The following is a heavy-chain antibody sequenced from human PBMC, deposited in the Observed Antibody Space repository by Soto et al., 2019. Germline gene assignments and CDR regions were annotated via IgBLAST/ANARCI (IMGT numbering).Heavy chain of an antibody. Sequence: TXXTLSLTCTVSCASINNYFWNWIRQPPGKGLEWIGHXYYTGXTNYHHHLKSXXTLSVATXXNQSQLNLYSVTAADTAVYYCTRVGSSTREFDPWGQGTLATASS. CDR1: CASINNYF. J-gene: IGHJ5*02. D-gene: IGHD2-2*01. V-gene: IGHV4-59*01. CDR2: XYYTGXT. CDR3: TRVGSSTREFDP.